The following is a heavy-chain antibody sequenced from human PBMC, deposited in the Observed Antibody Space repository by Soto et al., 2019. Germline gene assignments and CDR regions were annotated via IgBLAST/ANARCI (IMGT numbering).Heavy chain of an antibody. CDR2: ISAYNGNT. CDR3: ARYVNYYDSSGLQDY. CDR1: GYTFTSYG. J-gene: IGHJ4*02. V-gene: IGHV1-18*01. D-gene: IGHD3-22*01. Sequence: ASVKVSCKASGYTFTSYGISWVRQAPGQGLEWMGWISAYNGNTNYAQKLQGRVTVTTDTSTSTAYMELRSLRSDDTAVYYCARYVNYYDSSGLQDYWGQGTLVTVSS.